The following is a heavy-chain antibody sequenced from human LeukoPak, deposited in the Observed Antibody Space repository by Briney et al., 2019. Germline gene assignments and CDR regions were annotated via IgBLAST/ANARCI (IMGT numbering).Heavy chain of an antibody. CDR2: INPNSGGT. CDR1: GYTFTGYY. CDR3: ARDYGDVAHGGYEIDY. Sequence: ASVKVSCKASGYTFTGYYMHWVRQAPGQGLEWMGWINPNSGGTNYAQKFQGRVTMTRDTSISTAYMELSRLRSDGTAVYYCARDYGDVAHGGYEIDYWGQGTLVTVSS. J-gene: IGHJ4*02. V-gene: IGHV1-2*02. D-gene: IGHD5-12*01.